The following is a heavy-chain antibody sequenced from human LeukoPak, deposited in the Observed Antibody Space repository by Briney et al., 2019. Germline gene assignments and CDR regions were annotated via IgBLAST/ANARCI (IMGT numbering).Heavy chain of an antibody. CDR1: GGSVSSKNGA. CDR3: ARDEGASGWHTFDY. D-gene: IGHD6-19*01. Sequence: SQTLSLTCAISGGSVSSKNGAWNWIRQSPSRGLEWLGRTYYRSKWYNDYAVSMNGRITINPDTSKNQFSLQLNSVTLDDTAVYYCARDEGASGWHTFDYWGQGTLVTVSS. CDR2: TYYRSKWYN. V-gene: IGHV6-1*01. J-gene: IGHJ4*02.